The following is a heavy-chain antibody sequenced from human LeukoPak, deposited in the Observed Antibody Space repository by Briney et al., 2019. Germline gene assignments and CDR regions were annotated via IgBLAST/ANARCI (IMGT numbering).Heavy chain of an antibody. V-gene: IGHV3-30*18. Sequence: GGSLRLSCAASGFTFSSYGMHWVRQAPGKGLEWVAVISYDGSNKYYADSVKGRFTISRDNSKNTVYLQMNSLRAEDTAVYYCAKDRGYDSSGYYDYFDYWGQGTLVTVSS. CDR3: AKDRGYDSSGYYDYFDY. CDR1: GFTFSSYG. D-gene: IGHD3-22*01. CDR2: ISYDGSNK. J-gene: IGHJ4*02.